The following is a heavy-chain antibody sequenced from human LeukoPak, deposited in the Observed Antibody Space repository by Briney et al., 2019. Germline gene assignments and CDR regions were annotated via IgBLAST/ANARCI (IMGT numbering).Heavy chain of an antibody. CDR2: TYYRSKWYN. Sequence: SQTLSLTCAISGDSVSSNSAAWNWIRQSPSRGLEWLGRTYYRSKWYNDYAVSVKSRITINPDTSKNQFSLQLNSVTPEDTAVYYCAREGDIAARPTYYYYYYYMDVWGKGTTVTVSS. D-gene: IGHD6-6*01. CDR3: AREGDIAARPTYYYYYYYMDV. J-gene: IGHJ6*03. V-gene: IGHV6-1*01. CDR1: GDSVSSNSAA.